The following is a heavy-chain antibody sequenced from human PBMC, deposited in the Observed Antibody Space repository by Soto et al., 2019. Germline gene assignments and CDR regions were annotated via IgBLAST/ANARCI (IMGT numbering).Heavy chain of an antibody. J-gene: IGHJ5*02. CDR2: IIPIFGTA. Sequence: SVKVSCKASGGTFSSYAISWVRQAPGQGLEWMGGIIPIFGTANYAQKFQGRVTITADKSTSTAYMELSSLRSEDTAVYYCARDVYYYGSGYNWFDPWGQGTLVTVSS. V-gene: IGHV1-69*06. CDR3: ARDVYYYGSGYNWFDP. CDR1: GGTFSSYA. D-gene: IGHD3-10*01.